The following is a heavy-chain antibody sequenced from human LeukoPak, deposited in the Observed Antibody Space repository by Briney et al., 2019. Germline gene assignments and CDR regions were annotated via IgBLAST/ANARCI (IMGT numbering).Heavy chain of an antibody. V-gene: IGHV4-34*01. CDR2: INHSGST. J-gene: IGHJ4*02. CDR1: GGSFSGYY. D-gene: IGHD1-26*01. CDR3: ARGGPGVGADY. Sequence: NSSETLSLTCAVYGGSFSGYYWSWIRQPPGKGLEWIGEINHSGSTNYNPSLKSRVTISVDTSKNQFSLKLSSATAADTAVYYCARGGPGVGADYWGQGTLVTVSS.